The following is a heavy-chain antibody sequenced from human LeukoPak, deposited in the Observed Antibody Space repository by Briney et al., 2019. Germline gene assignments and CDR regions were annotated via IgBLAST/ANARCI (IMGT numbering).Heavy chain of an antibody. Sequence: PGGSLRLSCAASAFTFSSYAMSWVRQAPGKGLEWVSAISGSGGSTYYADSVKGRFTISRDNSKNTLYLQMNSLRAEDTAVYYCARDARIAVAGTSPESSDYWGQGTLVTVSS. CDR3: ARDARIAVAGTSPESSDY. J-gene: IGHJ4*02. CDR2: ISGSGGST. D-gene: IGHD6-19*01. CDR1: AFTFSSYA. V-gene: IGHV3-23*01.